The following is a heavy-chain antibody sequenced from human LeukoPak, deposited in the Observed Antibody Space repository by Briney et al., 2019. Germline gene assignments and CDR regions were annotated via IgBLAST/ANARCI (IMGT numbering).Heavy chain of an antibody. J-gene: IGHJ4*02. V-gene: IGHV3-48*01. D-gene: IGHD3-22*01. Sequence: GGSLRLSCAASGFTFSSYSMNWVRQAPGKGLEWVSYISSSSNTIYYADSVKGRFTISRDNSKNTLYLQMNSLRAEDTAVYYCARDSSGYWGQGTLVTVSS. CDR1: GFTFSSYS. CDR3: ARDSSGY. CDR2: ISSSSNTI.